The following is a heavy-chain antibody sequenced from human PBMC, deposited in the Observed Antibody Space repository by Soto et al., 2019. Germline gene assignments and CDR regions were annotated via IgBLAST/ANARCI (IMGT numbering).Heavy chain of an antibody. J-gene: IGHJ4*02. Sequence: EMQLLESGGGLVQPGGSLRLSCVASGFTFSTCAMSWVRQAPGKGLEWVSAISGSGGGTYYADSVKGRFTISRDNSKNTLYLQMNSLRAEDTALYYCAKDHWGSYSGQGTLVTVSS. CDR2: ISGSGGGT. V-gene: IGHV3-23*01. D-gene: IGHD3-16*01. CDR3: AKDHWGSY. CDR1: GFTFSTCA.